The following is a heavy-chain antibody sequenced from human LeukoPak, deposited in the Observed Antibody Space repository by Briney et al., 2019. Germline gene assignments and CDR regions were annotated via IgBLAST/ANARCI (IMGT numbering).Heavy chain of an antibody. V-gene: IGHV1-46*01. CDR3: VRNVGSGFDY. J-gene: IGHJ4*02. CDR2: INPSGGST. Sequence: GASVKVSCKLSGYTFTTWYIHWVRQAPGQGLEWMGMINPSGGSTSFAQKFQGRVTMTSDTSTTTVYMELSSLRSEDTAVYYCVRNVGSGFDYWGQGTLVTVSS. CDR1: GYTFTTWY. D-gene: IGHD1-1*01.